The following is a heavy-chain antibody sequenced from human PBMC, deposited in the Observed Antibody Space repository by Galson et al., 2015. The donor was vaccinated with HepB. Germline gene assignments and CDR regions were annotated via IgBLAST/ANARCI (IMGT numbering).Heavy chain of an antibody. CDR2: INSGGGT. Sequence: SLRLSCAASGFTFRSYAMSWVRQVPGKGLEWVSTINSGGGTYYADSVKGRFTISRDNSKNTLYLQVNSLRADDTAVYYCAKETSGWWYNWFDPWGQGTLVTVSS. D-gene: IGHD6-19*01. CDR3: AKETSGWWYNWFDP. CDR1: GFTFRSYA. V-gene: IGHV3-23*01. J-gene: IGHJ5*02.